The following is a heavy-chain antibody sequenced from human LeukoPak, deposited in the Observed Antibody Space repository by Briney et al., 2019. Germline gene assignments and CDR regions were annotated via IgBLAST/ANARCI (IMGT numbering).Heavy chain of an antibody. CDR3: ARDPGVPAAMRHFDY. Sequence: GGSLRLSCAASGFTFSSYSMNWVRQAPGKGLEWVSSISSSSSYIYYADSVKGRFTISRDNAKNSLYLQMNSLRAEDTAVYYCARDPGVPAAMRHFDYWGQGTLVTVSS. D-gene: IGHD2-2*01. J-gene: IGHJ4*02. CDR2: ISSSSSYI. CDR1: GFTFSSYS. V-gene: IGHV3-21*01.